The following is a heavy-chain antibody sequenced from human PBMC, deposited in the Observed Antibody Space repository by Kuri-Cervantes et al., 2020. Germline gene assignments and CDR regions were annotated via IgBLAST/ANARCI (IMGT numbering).Heavy chain of an antibody. V-gene: IGHV3-30*02. CDR2: IWYDGSNK. D-gene: IGHD2/OR15-2a*01. CDR3: AKSLSRLYYYYGMDV. Sequence: GGSLRLSCAASGFTFSSYGMHWVRQAPGKGLEWVAGIWYDGSNKYYADSVKGRFTISRDNSKNTLYLQMNSLRAEDTAVYYCAKSLSRLYYYYGMDVWGQGTTVTVSS. CDR1: GFTFSSYG. J-gene: IGHJ6*02.